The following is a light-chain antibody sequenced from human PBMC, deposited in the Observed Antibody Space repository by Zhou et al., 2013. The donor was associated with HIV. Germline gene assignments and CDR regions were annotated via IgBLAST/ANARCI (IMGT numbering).Light chain of an antibody. CDR1: QSISNW. CDR2: KAS. V-gene: IGKV1-5*03. CDR3: LQDYNYPRT. Sequence: DIQMTQSPSTLSASVGDRVSITCRASQSISNWLAWYQQKPGKAPIVLISKASTLESGVSPRFSGSGSGTEFTLTIDGLRPEDFATYYCLQDYNYPRTFGQGTKLEI. J-gene: IGKJ2*01.